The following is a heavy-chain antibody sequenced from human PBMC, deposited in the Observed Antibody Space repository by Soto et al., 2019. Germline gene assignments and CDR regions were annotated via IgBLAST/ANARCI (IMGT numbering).Heavy chain of an antibody. CDR1: GFTFSSYG. D-gene: IGHD2-8*01. CDR2: IWYDGSNK. J-gene: IGHJ6*02. Sequence: GGSLRLSCAASGFTFSSYGMRWVRQATGKGLEWVAVIWYDGSNKYYADSVKGRFTISRDNSKNTLYLQMNSLRAEDTAVYYCARDIRRGYCTNGVCYQDVWGQGTTVTVSS. CDR3: ARDIRRGYCTNGVCYQDV. V-gene: IGHV3-33*01.